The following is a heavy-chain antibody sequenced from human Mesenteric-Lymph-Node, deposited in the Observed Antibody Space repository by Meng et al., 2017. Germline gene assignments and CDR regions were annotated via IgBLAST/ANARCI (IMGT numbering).Heavy chain of an antibody. D-gene: IGHD6-13*01. CDR2: ISDSGGRI. Sequence: EVQLLESGGGLLQPGGSRRLSRAASAFTITNYAMSWVRQAPGKGMEWVSTISDSGGRIFYADSVKGRFTISRDNSKNTVYLQMNSLRVEDTAIYYCAKRVEWQQLAPFDYWGRGTLVTVSS. V-gene: IGHV3-23*01. CDR3: AKRVEWQQLAPFDY. CDR1: AFTITNYA. J-gene: IGHJ4*02.